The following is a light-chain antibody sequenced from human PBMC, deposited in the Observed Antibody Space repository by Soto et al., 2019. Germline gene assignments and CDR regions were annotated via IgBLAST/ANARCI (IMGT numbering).Light chain of an antibody. J-gene: IGKJ5*01. Sequence: IQLTQSPSSLSASVGDRVTITCRASQGISSYLAWYQQKPGKAPKLLIYGASTLEGGVPFRFSGSGSGTDFTLIISSVQPEDFATYSANKHNTTLTPYDQRTRREIK. CDR3: NKHNTTLTP. V-gene: IGKV1-9*01. CDR2: GAS. CDR1: QGISSY.